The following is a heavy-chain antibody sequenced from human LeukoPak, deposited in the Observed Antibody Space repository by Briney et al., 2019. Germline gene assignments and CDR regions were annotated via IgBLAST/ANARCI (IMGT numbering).Heavy chain of an antibody. D-gene: IGHD3-10*01. CDR3: ARDYYYGFYY. J-gene: IGHJ4*02. CDR2: ISYDGINQ. CDR1: GFTFSNYA. V-gene: IGHV3-30*04. Sequence: GGSLRLSCAASGFTFSNYAMHWVRQAPGKGLEWVAVISYDGINQYYADSVQGRFTISRDNAKNSLYLQMSSLRDEDTAMYYCARDYYYGFYYWGQGALVTVSS.